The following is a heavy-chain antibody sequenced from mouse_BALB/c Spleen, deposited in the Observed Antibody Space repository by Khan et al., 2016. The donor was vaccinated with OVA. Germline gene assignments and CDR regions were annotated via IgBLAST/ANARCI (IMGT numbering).Heavy chain of an antibody. CDR2: INSDGTYT. V-gene: IGHV5-6*01. D-gene: IGHD4-1*01. J-gene: IGHJ3*01. CDR3: ASHLTGSFAY. Sequence: VQLLETGGDLVKPGGSLKLSCAASGFTFSNYGMSWVRQIPDKRLEWVATINSDGTYTYYPDSVKGRFTISRNNAKNTQYLEMSSLKSEDTARYYCASHLTGSFAYWGQGTLVTVSA. CDR1: GFTFSNYG.